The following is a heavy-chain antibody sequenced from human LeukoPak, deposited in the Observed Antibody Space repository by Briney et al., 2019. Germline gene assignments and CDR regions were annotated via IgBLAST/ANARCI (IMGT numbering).Heavy chain of an antibody. V-gene: IGHV3-7*03. Sequence: GGSLRLSCAASGFTVSSNYMSWVRQVPGKGLEWVADIKQDGSAELYVDSVKGRFTISRDNAKKSLYLQMNSLRVEDTAVYYCARPRQDGEIFDHWGQGTLVTVSS. J-gene: IGHJ4*02. CDR1: GFTVSSNY. D-gene: IGHD5-24*01. CDR2: IKQDGSAE. CDR3: ARPRQDGEIFDH.